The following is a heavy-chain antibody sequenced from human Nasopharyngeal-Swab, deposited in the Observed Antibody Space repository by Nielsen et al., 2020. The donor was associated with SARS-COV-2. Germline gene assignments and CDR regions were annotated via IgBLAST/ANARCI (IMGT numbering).Heavy chain of an antibody. V-gene: IGHV1-69*13. CDR3: ASGVYGLDAFDI. CDR2: IIPIFGTA. J-gene: IGHJ3*02. Sequence: SVKVSCKASGGTFSSYAISWVRQAPGQGLEWMGGIIPIFGTANYAQKFQGRATITADESTSTAYMELSSLRSEDTAVYYCASGVYGLDAFDIWGQGTMVTVSS. CDR1: GGTFSSYA. D-gene: IGHD3-10*01.